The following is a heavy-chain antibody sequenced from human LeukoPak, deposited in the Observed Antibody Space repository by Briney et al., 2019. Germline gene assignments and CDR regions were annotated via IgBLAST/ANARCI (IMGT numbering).Heavy chain of an antibody. V-gene: IGHV4-4*07. CDR3: ARGSGSLEPVDY. CDR2: IYTSGST. J-gene: IGHJ4*02. CDR1: GGSISSYY. Sequence: TASETLSLTCTVSGGSISSYYWSWIRQPAGKGLEWIGRIYTSGSTNYNPSLKSRVTTSVDTSKNQFSLKLSSVTAADTAVYYCARGSGSLEPVDYWGQGTLVTVSS. D-gene: IGHD1-26*01.